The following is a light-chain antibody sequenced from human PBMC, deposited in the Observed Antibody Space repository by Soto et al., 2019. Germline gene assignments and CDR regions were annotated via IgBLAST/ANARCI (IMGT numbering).Light chain of an antibody. CDR3: QSADSSGTHV. Sequence: SYELTRPPSVSVSPGQTARITCSGDALPKQYAYWYQQKPGQAPVLVIYKDSERPSGTPERFSGSSSGTTVTLTISGVQAEDEADYYCQSADSSGTHVFGTGTKVTVL. CDR1: ALPKQY. J-gene: IGLJ1*01. V-gene: IGLV3-25*03. CDR2: KDS.